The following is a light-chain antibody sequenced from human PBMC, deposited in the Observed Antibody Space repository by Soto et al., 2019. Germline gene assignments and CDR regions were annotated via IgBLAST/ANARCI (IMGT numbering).Light chain of an antibody. J-gene: IGKJ5*01. CDR2: AAS. CDR3: HQLNSYPRT. Sequence: IHLTQSPSSLSASVGDRVTITCRASQGIGSYLAWYQQNPGKAPKLLIYAASTLQSGVPSRFSGSGSGTDFTLTISSLQPEDFATYYCHQLNSYPRTFGQGTRLE. CDR1: QGIGSY. V-gene: IGKV1-9*01.